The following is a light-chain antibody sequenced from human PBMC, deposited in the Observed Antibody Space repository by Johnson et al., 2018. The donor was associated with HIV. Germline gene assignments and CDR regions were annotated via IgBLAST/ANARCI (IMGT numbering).Light chain of an antibody. J-gene: IGLJ1*01. V-gene: IGLV1-51*02. CDR1: SSNIGSNY. CDR2: ENN. Sequence: QSVLTQPPSVSAAPGQKVTVSCSGSSSNIGSNYVSWYQQLPGTAPKLLIYENNKRPSGIPDRFSGSKSGTSATLGITGLQTGDGAVYYCGTWDSSLSAFYVVGTGTKITGL. CDR3: GTWDSSLSAFYV.